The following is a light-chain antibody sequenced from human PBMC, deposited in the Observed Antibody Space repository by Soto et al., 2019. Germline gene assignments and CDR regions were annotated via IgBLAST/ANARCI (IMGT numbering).Light chain of an antibody. CDR2: DTS. CDR1: TGAVTSGHY. V-gene: IGLV7-46*01. J-gene: IGLJ2*01. CDR3: LLAYNGRRI. Sequence: QAVVTQESSLTVSPGGTVTLTCGSSTGAVTSGHYPYWFQQKPGQAPRTLIYDTSNTHSWTPARFSGSLLGGKAALTLSGAQPEDEADYYCLLAYNGRRIFGGGTKLTVL.